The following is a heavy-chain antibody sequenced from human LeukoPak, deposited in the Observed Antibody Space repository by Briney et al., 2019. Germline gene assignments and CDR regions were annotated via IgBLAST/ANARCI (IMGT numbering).Heavy chain of an antibody. D-gene: IGHD2-2*01. J-gene: IGHJ4*02. V-gene: IGHV1-2*02. CDR2: INPNSGGT. Sequence: ASVKVSCKASGYTFTGYYMHWVRQAPGQGLEWMGWINPNSGGTNYAQKFQGRVTMTRDTSISTAYMELSRLRSDDTAVYYCARDSLTYCSSTSCQIPFDYWGQGTLVTVSS. CDR1: GYTFTGYY. CDR3: ARDSLTYCSSTSCQIPFDY.